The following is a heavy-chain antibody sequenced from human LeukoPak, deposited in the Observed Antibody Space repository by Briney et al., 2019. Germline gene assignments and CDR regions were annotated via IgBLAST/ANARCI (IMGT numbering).Heavy chain of an antibody. CDR2: IYYSGST. J-gene: IGHJ4*02. Sequence: SETLSLTCTVSGGSISSSSYYWGWIRQPPGKGLEWIGSIYYSGSTYYNPSLKSRVTISVDTSKNQFSLKLSSVTAADTSVYYCARGRGARMDYWGQGTLVTVSS. CDR3: ARGRGARMDY. CDR1: GGSISSSSYY. D-gene: IGHD2-8*01. V-gene: IGHV4-39*07.